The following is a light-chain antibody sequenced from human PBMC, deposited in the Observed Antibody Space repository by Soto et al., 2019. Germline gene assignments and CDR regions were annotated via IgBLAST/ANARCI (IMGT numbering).Light chain of an antibody. J-gene: IGKJ3*01. Sequence: IPLTQSPSSLSASVGDRVTLTCRASQGISSYLAWYQQKPGKAPKLLIYAASTLQSGVPSRFSGSGSGTDFTLTISSLQPEDFATYYCQQLNSYQFTFGPGTKVDIK. CDR3: QQLNSYQFT. CDR2: AAS. V-gene: IGKV1-9*01. CDR1: QGISSY.